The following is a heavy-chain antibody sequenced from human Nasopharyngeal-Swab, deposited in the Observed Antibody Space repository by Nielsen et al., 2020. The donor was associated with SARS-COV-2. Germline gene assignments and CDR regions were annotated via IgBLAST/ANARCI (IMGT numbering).Heavy chain of an antibody. CDR2: MNPNSGNT. Sequence: ASVKVSCKASGYTFTSYDINWVRQATGQGLEWMGWMNPNSGNTGYAQKFQGRVTMTRNTSISTAYMELSSLKSENTAVYYCARAYPARQYSSGWSYNWFDHWGQGTLVTVSS. J-gene: IGHJ5*02. CDR1: GYTFTSYD. V-gene: IGHV1-8*01. CDR3: ARAYPARQYSSGWSYNWFDH. D-gene: IGHD6-19*01.